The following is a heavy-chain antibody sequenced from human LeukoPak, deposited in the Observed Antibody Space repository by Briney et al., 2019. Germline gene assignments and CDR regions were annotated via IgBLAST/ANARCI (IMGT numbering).Heavy chain of an antibody. Sequence: PSETLSLTCTVSGGSISSGDYYWSWIRQPPGKGLEWIGYIYYSGSTYYNPSLKSRVTISVDTSKNQISLKLSSVTAADTAVYYCARGHYDFWSGYYTQLAGYYFDYWGQGTLVTVSS. V-gene: IGHV4-30-4*08. CDR3: ARGHYDFWSGYYTQLAGYYFDY. CDR2: IYYSGST. CDR1: GGSISSGDYY. D-gene: IGHD3-3*01. J-gene: IGHJ4*02.